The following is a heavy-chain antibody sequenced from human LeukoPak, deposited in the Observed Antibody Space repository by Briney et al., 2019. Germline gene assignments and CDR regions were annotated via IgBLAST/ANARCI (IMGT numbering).Heavy chain of an antibody. Sequence: PSETLSLTCTVSGGSISSSSYYWGWIRQPPGKGLEWIGSIYYSGSTYYNPSLKSRVTISVDTSKNQFSLKLSSVTAADTAVYYCARYHCGSTYCPGVDFYGQGTLVTVSS. CDR3: ARYHCGSTYCPGVDF. V-gene: IGHV4-39*07. CDR2: IYYSGST. D-gene: IGHD2-2*01. J-gene: IGHJ4*02. CDR1: GGSISSSSYY.